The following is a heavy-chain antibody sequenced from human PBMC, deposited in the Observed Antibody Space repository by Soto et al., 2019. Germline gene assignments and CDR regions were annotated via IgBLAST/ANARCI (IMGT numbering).Heavy chain of an antibody. J-gene: IGHJ4*02. D-gene: IGHD3-3*01. CDR3: AREHDDWSGYSFDF. CDR2: INVATGNT. V-gene: IGHV1-3*01. Sequence: ASVKVSCKSSGFSFISYAIQWVRQAPGQRLEWMGWINVATGNTKYSQQFQGRVTITRDTSASTAYMELNGLTSDDTAIYYCAREHDDWSGYSFDFWGQGTLVTVSS. CDR1: GFSFISYA.